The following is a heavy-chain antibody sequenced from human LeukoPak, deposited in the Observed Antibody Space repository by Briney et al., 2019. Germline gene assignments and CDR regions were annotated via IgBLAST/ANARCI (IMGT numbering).Heavy chain of an antibody. CDR2: IYYSGST. CDR1: GGSVSSGSYY. CDR3: ARRPEWGYFDY. D-gene: IGHD3-16*01. Sequence: SETLSLTCTVSGGSVSSGSYYWSWIRQPPGKGLEWIGYIYYSGSTNYNPSLKSRVTISVDTSKNQFSLKLSSVTAADTAVYYCARRPEWGYFDYWGQGTLVTVSS. J-gene: IGHJ4*02. V-gene: IGHV4-61*01.